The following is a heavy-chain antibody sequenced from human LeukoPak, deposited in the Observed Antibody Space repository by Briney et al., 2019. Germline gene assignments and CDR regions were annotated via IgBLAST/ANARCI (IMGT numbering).Heavy chain of an antibody. V-gene: IGHV2-5*02. J-gene: IGHJ4*01. D-gene: IGHD2/OR15-2a*01. Sequence: SGPTLVNPTQTLTVTCTFSGFSLSTSGVGVGWIRQPPGKALEWLALIYWDDDKRYSASLKSRLTITQDTSKNQVLLTLTNMDPMDTATYFCAHRRNPPGAETVYPPSFDTWGQGTLITVSS. CDR3: AHRRNPPGAETVYPPSFDT. CDR2: IYWDDDK. CDR1: GFSLSTSGVG.